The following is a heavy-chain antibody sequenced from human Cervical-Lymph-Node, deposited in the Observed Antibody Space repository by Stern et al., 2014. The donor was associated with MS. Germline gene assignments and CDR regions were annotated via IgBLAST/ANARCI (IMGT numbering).Heavy chain of an antibody. CDR1: GFTVSSYS. CDR2: ISTSGIYK. V-gene: IGHV3-21*01. D-gene: IGHD6-19*01. CDR3: TRAAGITASGSHFDY. Sequence: EVQLVESGGGLVKPGGSLRLPCAASGFTVSSYSMNWVRQAPGKGLEWVSSISTSGIYKSYADSVKGRFTISRDTAKNSLYLQMSSLRAEYTAVYYCTRAAGITASGSHFDYWGQGILVTVSS. J-gene: IGHJ4*02.